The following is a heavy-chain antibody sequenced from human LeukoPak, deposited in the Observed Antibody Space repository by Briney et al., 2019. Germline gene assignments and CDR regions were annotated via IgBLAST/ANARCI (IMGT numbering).Heavy chain of an antibody. D-gene: IGHD4-11*01. CDR2: TYYRSRWHN. V-gene: IGHV6-1*01. CDR3: AEATDYSSFLAY. CDR1: GDSVSSNSAV. J-gene: IGHJ4*02. Sequence: SQTLSLTCAISGDSVSSNSAVWNWIRQSPSRGLEWLGRTYYRSRWHNEYAESVKSRISINPDTSKNQFSLQLNSVTPEDTAEYYCAEATDYSSFLAYWGQGTLVTVSS.